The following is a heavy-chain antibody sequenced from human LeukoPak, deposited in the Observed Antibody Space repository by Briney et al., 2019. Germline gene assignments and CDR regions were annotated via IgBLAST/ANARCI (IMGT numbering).Heavy chain of an antibody. CDR3: ARDQGNYYDSGGYAPFDY. V-gene: IGHV1-69*05. CDR2: ISPLFGTA. D-gene: IGHD3-22*01. J-gene: IGHJ4*02. Sequence: GASVTVSCKASGGSFSGHALTWVRQAPGQGVEWMGGISPLFGTANYAQKFQGRVTIITDESTTTAYMELSSLRSDDTAVYYCARDQGNYYDSGGYAPFDYWGQGTLVTVSS. CDR1: GGSFSGHA.